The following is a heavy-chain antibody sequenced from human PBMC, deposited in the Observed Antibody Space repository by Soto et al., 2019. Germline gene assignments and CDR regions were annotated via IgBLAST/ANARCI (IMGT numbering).Heavy chain of an antibody. CDR1: GFTFSSYA. V-gene: IGHV3-23*01. CDR2: ISGSGGST. Sequence: EVQLLESGGGLVQPGGSLRLSCAASGFTFSSYAMSWVRQAPGKGLEWVSAISGSGGSTYYADSVKGRFTISRDNSKNTLYLQMNSLRAEDTAVYYCAKRLPSTTVTTCAFDIWGQGTMVTVSS. D-gene: IGHD4-17*01. CDR3: AKRLPSTTVTTCAFDI. J-gene: IGHJ3*02.